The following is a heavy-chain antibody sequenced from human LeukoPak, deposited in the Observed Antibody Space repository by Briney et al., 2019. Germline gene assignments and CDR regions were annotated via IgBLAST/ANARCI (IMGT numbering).Heavy chain of an antibody. CDR2: ISYDGSNK. V-gene: IGHV3-30*03. Sequence: GGSQRLSCAASGFTFSSYGMHWVRQAPGKGLEWVAVISYDGSNKYYADSVKGRFTISRDNSKNTLYLQLNSLRAEDTAVYYCAREGSGRTAYNDGLDVWGQGTMVTVSS. J-gene: IGHJ3*01. D-gene: IGHD3-10*01. CDR3: AREGSGRTAYNDGLDV. CDR1: GFTFSSYG.